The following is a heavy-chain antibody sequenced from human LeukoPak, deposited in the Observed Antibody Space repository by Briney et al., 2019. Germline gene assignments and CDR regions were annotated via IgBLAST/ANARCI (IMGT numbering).Heavy chain of an antibody. CDR1: GYSISSGYY. Sequence: SETLSLTCTVSGYSISSGYYGGWIRQPPGKGLEWIGSIYHSGSTYYNPSLKSRVTISVDTSKNQFSLKLSSVTAADTAVYYCARGTYYYGMDVWGQGTTVTVSS. CDR2: IYHSGST. J-gene: IGHJ6*02. V-gene: IGHV4-38-2*02. CDR3: ARGTYYYGMDV.